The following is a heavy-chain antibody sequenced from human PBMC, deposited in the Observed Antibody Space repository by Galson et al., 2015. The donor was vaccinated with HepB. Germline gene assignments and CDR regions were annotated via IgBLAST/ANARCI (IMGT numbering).Heavy chain of an antibody. D-gene: IGHD3-10*01. CDR1: GFTFSNYV. CDR3: AKSYGSGSYYMGYFDY. Sequence: SLRLSCAASGFTFSNYVMSWVRQAPGKGPEWVSGISGSGGSTYDADSVKGRITISRDNSKNTLYLQMNSLRAEDTAVYYCAKSYGSGSYYMGYFDYWGQGTLVTVSS. V-gene: IGHV3-23*01. CDR2: ISGSGGST. J-gene: IGHJ4*02.